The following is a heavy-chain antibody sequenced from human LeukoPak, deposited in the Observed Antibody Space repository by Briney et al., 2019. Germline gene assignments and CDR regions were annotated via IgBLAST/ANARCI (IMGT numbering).Heavy chain of an antibody. J-gene: IGHJ4*02. D-gene: IGHD2-2*01. CDR1: GFTFNIYA. CDR2: ISAGGGTT. Sequence: GGSLRLSCAASGFTFNIYAMSWVRQAPGKGLEWVSAISAGGGTTYCADSVKGRFTNSRDNSKNTLYLQMNSLRAEDTAVYYCARRISFYCGSTTCPFDCWGQGTLVTVSS. CDR3: ARRISFYCGSTTCPFDC. V-gene: IGHV3-23*01.